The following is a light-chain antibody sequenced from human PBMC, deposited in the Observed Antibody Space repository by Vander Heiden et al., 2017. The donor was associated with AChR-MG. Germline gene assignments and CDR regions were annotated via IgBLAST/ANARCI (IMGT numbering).Light chain of an antibody. CDR1: SGRTARNY. V-gene: IGLV6-57*03. CDR2: DDN. CDR3: QSYDSSNRLV. Sequence: NFMLTQPHPVSASPGQTVTISCTRSSGRTARNYVQGYRQRPASAPTTVIFDDNQRHSGVPDRFSCSIDSSSTSASLTISGLKTEDEADYYCQSYDSSNRLVFGGGTKLTVL. J-gene: IGLJ3*02.